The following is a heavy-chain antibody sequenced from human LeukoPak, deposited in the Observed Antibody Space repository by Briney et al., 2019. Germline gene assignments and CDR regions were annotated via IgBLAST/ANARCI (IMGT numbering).Heavy chain of an antibody. D-gene: IGHD3-10*01. CDR1: GFSFSMYS. Sequence: GGSLRLSCAASGFSFSMYSMSWIRQAPGKGLEWVSVISDNGAVTFYGDSVKGRFTISRDNSKNTLYLQMSSLRVGATAIYYCARKYASGTYPPDYWGQRSLVTVSS. CDR2: ISDNGAVT. V-gene: IGHV3-23*01. CDR3: ARKYASGTYPPDY. J-gene: IGHJ1*01.